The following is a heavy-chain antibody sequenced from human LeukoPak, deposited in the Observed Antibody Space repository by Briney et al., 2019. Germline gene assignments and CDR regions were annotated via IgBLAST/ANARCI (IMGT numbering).Heavy chain of an antibody. CDR1: GFTFSSYA. J-gene: IGHJ4*02. D-gene: IGHD3-22*01. V-gene: IGHV3-23*01. CDR2: ISGSGGST. Sequence: GGSLRLSCAASGFTFSSYAMSWVRQAPGKGLEWVSAISGSGGSTYYADSVKGRFTISRDNSKNTLYLQMNSLRAEDTAVYYCARDTSDSSGYLPSGYFDYWGQGTLVTVSS. CDR3: ARDTSDSSGYLPSGYFDY.